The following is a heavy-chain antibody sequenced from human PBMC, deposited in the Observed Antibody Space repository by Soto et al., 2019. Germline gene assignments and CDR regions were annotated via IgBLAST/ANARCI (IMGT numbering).Heavy chain of an antibody. CDR1: GFTFDDYA. Sequence: HPGGSLRLSCAASGFTFDDYAMHWVRQAPGKGLEWVSGISWNSGSIGYADSVKGRFTISRDNAKNSLYLQMNSLRAEDTALYYCAKDNRRGYSYGWDYYYYGMDVWGQGTTVTVSS. V-gene: IGHV3-9*01. CDR2: ISWNSGSI. J-gene: IGHJ6*02. CDR3: AKDNRRGYSYGWDYYYYGMDV. D-gene: IGHD5-18*01.